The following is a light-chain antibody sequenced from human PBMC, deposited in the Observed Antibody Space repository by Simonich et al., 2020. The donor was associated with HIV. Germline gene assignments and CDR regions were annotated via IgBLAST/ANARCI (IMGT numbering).Light chain of an antibody. CDR2: AAS. Sequence: DIQMTQSPSSLSASVENRITITCQASQSISNYLNWSQQEQGKAPKTLSYAASSLQSGVPSRFSGSGSGTEFTLTIASLQPDDSATYYCQQYNSYWTFGQGTKVEIK. CDR3: QQYNSYWT. V-gene: IGKV1-16*01. J-gene: IGKJ1*01. CDR1: QSISNY.